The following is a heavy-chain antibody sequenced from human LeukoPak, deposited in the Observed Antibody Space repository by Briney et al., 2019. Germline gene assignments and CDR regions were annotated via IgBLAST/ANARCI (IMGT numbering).Heavy chain of an antibody. CDR1: GYSFTSYW. CDR2: IYPGDSDT. Sequence: GESLKISCKGSGYSFTSYWIGWVRQMPGKGLEWMGIIYPGDSDTRYSPSFQGQVTISADKSISTAYLQWSSLKASDTAMYYCARHGDRRWELGLFDYWGQGTLVTVSS. V-gene: IGHV5-51*01. CDR3: ARHGDRRWELGLFDY. D-gene: IGHD1-26*01. J-gene: IGHJ4*02.